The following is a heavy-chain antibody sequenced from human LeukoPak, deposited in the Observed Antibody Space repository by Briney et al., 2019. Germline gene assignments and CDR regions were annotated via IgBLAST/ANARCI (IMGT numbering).Heavy chain of an antibody. CDR1: GSTFSNYA. J-gene: IGHJ4*02. Sequence: PGGSLRLSCAASGSTFSNYAMHWVRQAPGKGLEWVAVISFDGTNKYYANSVQGRFTISRDNSKNTLYLQMNSLRAEDTALYYCARDMYDNGWSSFDYWGQGTLVTVSS. V-gene: IGHV3-30-3*01. CDR3: ARDMYDNGWSSFDY. D-gene: IGHD3-10*01. CDR2: ISFDGTNK.